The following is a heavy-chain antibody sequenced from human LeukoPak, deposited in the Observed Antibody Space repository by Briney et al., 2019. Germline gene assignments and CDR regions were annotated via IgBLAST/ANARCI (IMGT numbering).Heavy chain of an antibody. Sequence: SGPTLVNPTQTLTLTCTFSGSSLSTSGVGVGWIRQPPGKALEWLALIYWDDDKRYSPSLKSRLTITKDTSKNQVVLTMTNMDPVDTATYYCAHLSYYYYGSGSYYILDYWGQGTLVTVSS. J-gene: IGHJ4*02. CDR1: GSSLSTSGVG. CDR3: AHLSYYYYGSGSYYILDY. V-gene: IGHV2-5*02. CDR2: IYWDDDK. D-gene: IGHD3-10*01.